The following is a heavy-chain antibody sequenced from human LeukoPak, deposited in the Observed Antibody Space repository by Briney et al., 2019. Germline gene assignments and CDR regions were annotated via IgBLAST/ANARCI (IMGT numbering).Heavy chain of an antibody. V-gene: IGHV3-48*03. CDR3: ARRYGDYLSHFEY. Sequence: AGGSLRLSXAASGFTFSSYEMNWVRQAPGKGLEWVSYISSSGSIIYYADSVKGRFTISRDNAKNSLYLQMNSLRAEDTAVYYCARRYGDYLSHFEYWGQGTLVTVSS. D-gene: IGHD4-17*01. J-gene: IGHJ4*02. CDR1: GFTFSSYE. CDR2: ISSSGSII.